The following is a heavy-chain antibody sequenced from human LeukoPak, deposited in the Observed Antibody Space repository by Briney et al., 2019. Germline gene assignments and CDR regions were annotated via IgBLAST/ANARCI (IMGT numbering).Heavy chain of an antibody. V-gene: IGHV3-66*02. D-gene: IGHD6-19*01. CDR3: ARDPEAGLGIAVADRTGN. CDR1: GFTVSSNY. J-gene: IGHJ4*02. CDR2: IYSGGST. Sequence: GGSLRLSCAASGFTVSSNYMSWVRQAPGKGLEWVSVIYSGGSTYYADSVKGRFTISRDNSKNTLYLQMNSLRAEDTAVYYCARDPEAGLGIAVADRTGNWGQGTLVTVSS.